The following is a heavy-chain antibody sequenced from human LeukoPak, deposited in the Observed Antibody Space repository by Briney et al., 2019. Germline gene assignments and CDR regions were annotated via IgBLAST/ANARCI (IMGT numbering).Heavy chain of an antibody. CDR2: ISYDGSNK. D-gene: IGHD2-21*02. J-gene: IGHJ4*02. CDR1: GFTFSSYG. V-gene: IGHV3-30*03. Sequence: GGSLRLSCAASGFTFSSYGMHWVRQAPGKGLEWVAVISYDGSNKYYADSVKGRFTISRDNSKNTLYLQMNSLRAEDTAVYYCARDPYCGGDCQRWGQGTLVTVSS. CDR3: ARDPYCGGDCQR.